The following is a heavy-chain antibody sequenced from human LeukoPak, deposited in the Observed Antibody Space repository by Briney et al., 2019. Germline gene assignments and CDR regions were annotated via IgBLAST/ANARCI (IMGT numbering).Heavy chain of an antibody. CDR3: AKDPTMIVVVIPDY. D-gene: IGHD3-22*01. Sequence: GGSLRLSCAASGFTFSSYAVSWVRQAPGKGLEWVSAISGSGGSTYYADSVKGRFTISRDNSKNTLYLQMNSLRAEDTAVYYCAKDPTMIVVVIPDYWGQGTLVTVSS. CDR2: ISGSGGST. V-gene: IGHV3-23*01. J-gene: IGHJ4*02. CDR1: GFTFSSYA.